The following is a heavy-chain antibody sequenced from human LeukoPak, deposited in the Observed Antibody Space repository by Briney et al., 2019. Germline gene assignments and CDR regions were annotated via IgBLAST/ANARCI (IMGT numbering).Heavy chain of an antibody. D-gene: IGHD6-19*01. CDR1: GGSFSDYY. J-gene: IGHJ4*02. Sequence: SETLSLTCAVYGGSFSDYYWSWIRQPPGKGLEWIGEINHSGSTNYNPSLKSRVTISVDTSKNQFSLKLSSVTAADTAVYYCARTSGWYSTPFDYWGQGTLVTVSS. V-gene: IGHV4-34*01. CDR2: INHSGST. CDR3: ARTSGWYSTPFDY.